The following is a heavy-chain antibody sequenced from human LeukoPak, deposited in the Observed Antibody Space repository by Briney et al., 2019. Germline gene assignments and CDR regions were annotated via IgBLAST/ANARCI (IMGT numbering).Heavy chain of an antibody. J-gene: IGHJ4*02. CDR3: ATENGFNDY. V-gene: IGHV4-34*01. Sequence: SETLSLTCAVYGDFFSGYYWSWIRQPPGKGLEWIGEINHSGSTNYNPSLKSRVTISLDTSKNQFSLKLSSVTAADTAVYYCATENGFNDYWGQGTLVTVSS. CDR2: INHSGST. D-gene: IGHD2-8*01. CDR1: GDFFSGYY.